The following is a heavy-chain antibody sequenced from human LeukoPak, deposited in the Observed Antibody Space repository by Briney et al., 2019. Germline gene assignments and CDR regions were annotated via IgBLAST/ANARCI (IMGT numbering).Heavy chain of an antibody. V-gene: IGHV3-7*01. Sequence: GGSLRLPCAASGFTLSSYWMSWVRRAPGKGLEWVANIKQDGYEKYYVDSVKGRFTISRDNAKNSLSLQMNSLRAEDTAVYFCARIAAAGFDLWGQGTLVTVSS. CDR1: GFTLSSYW. CDR3: ARIAAAGFDL. CDR2: IKQDGYEK. J-gene: IGHJ4*02. D-gene: IGHD6-25*01.